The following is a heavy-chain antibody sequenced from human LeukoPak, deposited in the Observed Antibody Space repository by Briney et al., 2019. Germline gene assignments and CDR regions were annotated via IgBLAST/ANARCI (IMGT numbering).Heavy chain of an antibody. D-gene: IGHD2-21*01. CDR1: GFTFSSYE. Sequence: GGSLRLSCAASGFTFSSYEMNWVRQAPGKGLEWVSYISSSGSTIYYADSVKGRFTISRDNAKNSLYLQMNSLRAEDTAVYYCALWSFKYFQRWGQGTLVTVSS. CDR3: ALWSFKYFQR. J-gene: IGHJ1*01. CDR2: ISSSGSTI. V-gene: IGHV3-48*03.